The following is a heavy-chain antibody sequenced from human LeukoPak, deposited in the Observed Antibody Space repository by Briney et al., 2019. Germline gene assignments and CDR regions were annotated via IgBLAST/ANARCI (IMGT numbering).Heavy chain of an antibody. CDR3: ARDYSSGFNWFDP. D-gene: IGHD6-19*01. V-gene: IGHV4-61*01. J-gene: IGHJ5*02. CDR1: GGSVSSGSYY. CDR2: IYYSGST. Sequence: SETLSLTCTVSGGSVSSGSYYWSWIRQPPGKGLEWIVYIYYSGSTNYNPSLKSRVTISVDTSKNQFSLKLSSVTAADTAVYYCARDYSSGFNWFDPWGQGTLVTVSS.